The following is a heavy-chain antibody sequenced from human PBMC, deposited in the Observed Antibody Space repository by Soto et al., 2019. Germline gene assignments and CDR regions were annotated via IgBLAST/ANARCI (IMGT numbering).Heavy chain of an antibody. D-gene: IGHD3-10*01. CDR2: INHSGST. Sequence: SETLSLTGAVYGGSFSGYYWSWIRQPPGKGLEWIGEINHSGSTNYNPSLKSRVTISVDTSKNQFSLKLSSVTAADTAVYYCARAYSLWSTFGYYFDYWGQGTLVTVSS. V-gene: IGHV4-34*01. CDR3: ARAYSLWSTFGYYFDY. CDR1: GGSFSGYY. J-gene: IGHJ4*02.